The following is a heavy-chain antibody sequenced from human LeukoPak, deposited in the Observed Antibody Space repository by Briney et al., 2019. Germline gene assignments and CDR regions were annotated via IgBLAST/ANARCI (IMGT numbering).Heavy chain of an antibody. CDR2: IYTSGST. D-gene: IGHD3-10*01. CDR1: GGSISSYY. V-gene: IGHV4-4*07. J-gene: IGHJ4*02. CDR3: ATSITPSTGFDY. Sequence: SETLSLTCTVSGGSISSYYWSWIRQPAGKGLEWIGRIYTSGSTNYNPSLKSRVTMSVDTFKNQFSLKLSSVTAADTAVYYCATSITPSTGFDYWGQGTLVTVSS.